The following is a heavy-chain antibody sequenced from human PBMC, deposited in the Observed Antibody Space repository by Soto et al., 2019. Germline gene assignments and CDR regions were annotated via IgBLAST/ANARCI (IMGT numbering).Heavy chain of an antibody. J-gene: IGHJ6*02. CDR2: ISYDGSNK. CDR3: AKDTYDYVWGSYPQAGMDV. V-gene: IGHV3-30*18. D-gene: IGHD3-16*02. Sequence: QVQLVESGGGVVQPGRSLRLSCAASGFTFSSYGMHWVRQAPGKGLEWGAVISYDGSNKYYADSVKGRFTISRDNSKNTLYLQMNSLRAEDTAVYYCAKDTYDYVWGSYPQAGMDVWGQGTTVTVSS. CDR1: GFTFSSYG.